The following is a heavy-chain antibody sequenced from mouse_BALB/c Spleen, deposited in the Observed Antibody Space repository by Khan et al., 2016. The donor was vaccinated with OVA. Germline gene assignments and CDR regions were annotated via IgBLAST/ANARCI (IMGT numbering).Heavy chain of an antibody. V-gene: IGHV3-1*02. CDR3: TRDGNYMDY. J-gene: IGHJ4*01. D-gene: IGHD2-1*01. CDR2: IYFSGSI. Sequence: EVKLEESGPDLVKPSQSLSLTCTVTGYSITSGYAWHWIRQFPGNKLEWMAYIYFSGSINYNPSLKSRISVTRDTSKNQFFLQLNSVTSEDTATYYCTRDGNYMDYWGQGTSVTVSS. CDR1: GYSITSGYA.